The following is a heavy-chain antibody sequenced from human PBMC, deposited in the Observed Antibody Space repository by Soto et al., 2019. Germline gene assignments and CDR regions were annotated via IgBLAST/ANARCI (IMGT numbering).Heavy chain of an antibody. D-gene: IGHD5-18*01. CDR1: GFTFSNYW. V-gene: IGHV3-7*01. CDR2: IKQDGNEK. CDR3: AREGYSYGTYFDY. Sequence: EVQLVESGGGLVQPGGSLRLSCAASGFTFSNYWMSWVRQAPGKGLEWVANIKQDGNEKYYVDSVKGRFTISRDNVKNSLYLQMNSLRAEDTAVYYCAREGYSYGTYFDYWGQGTLITVTS. J-gene: IGHJ4*02.